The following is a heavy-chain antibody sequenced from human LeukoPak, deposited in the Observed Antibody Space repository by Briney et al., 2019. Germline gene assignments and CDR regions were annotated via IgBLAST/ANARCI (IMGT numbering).Heavy chain of an antibody. D-gene: IGHD4-11*01. CDR3: AKGKGMVYNNYCFDF. CDR1: GFTFSSFF. Sequence: PGGSLRLSCAASGFTFSSFFMTWVRQAPGKGLEWVSGVTGNTATTSYADSVKGRFTISRDNSNNTLYLQMNSLRAEDTAVYYCAKGKGMVYNNYCFDFWGQGSLVTVSS. J-gene: IGHJ4*02. V-gene: IGHV3-23*01. CDR2: VTGNTATT.